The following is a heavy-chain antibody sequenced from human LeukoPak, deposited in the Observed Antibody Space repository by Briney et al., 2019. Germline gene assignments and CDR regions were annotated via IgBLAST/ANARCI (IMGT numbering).Heavy chain of an antibody. J-gene: IGHJ4*02. CDR2: INHSGST. CDR3: AKNYGER. V-gene: IGHV4-34*01. D-gene: IGHD1-7*01. Sequence: SETLSLTCAVYGGSFSGYYWSWIRQPPGKGLEWIGEINHSGSTNYNPSLKSRVTISVDTSKNQFSLKLSSVTAADTAVYYCAKNYGERWGQGALVTVSS. CDR1: GGSFSGYY.